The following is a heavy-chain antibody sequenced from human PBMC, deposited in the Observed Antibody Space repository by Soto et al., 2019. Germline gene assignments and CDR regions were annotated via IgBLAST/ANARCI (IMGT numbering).Heavy chain of an antibody. V-gene: IGHV3-21*01. CDR3: ARVDGYTYPNDY. CDR1: GFTFSNYG. CDR2: ITSESSYI. Sequence: SLRLSCAASGFTFSNYGMTWVRQAPGKGLEWVSSITSESSYIYYADSLKGRFTISRDNAKNSLYLQMNSLRAEDTAVYYCARVDGYTYPNDYWGQGTLVTVSS. D-gene: IGHD5-12*01. J-gene: IGHJ4*02.